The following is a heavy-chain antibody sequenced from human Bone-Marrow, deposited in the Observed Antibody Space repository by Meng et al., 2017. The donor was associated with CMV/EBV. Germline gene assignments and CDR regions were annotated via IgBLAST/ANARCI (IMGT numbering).Heavy chain of an antibody. CDR2: ISYDGSNK. Sequence: GESLKISCAASGFTFSSYAMHWVRQAPGKGLEWVAVISYDGSNKYYADSVKGRFTISRDNSKNTLYLQMNSLRAEDTAVYYCAKGRGYWGQGTRVTGSS. J-gene: IGHJ4*02. CDR1: GFTFSSYA. CDR3: AKGRGY. V-gene: IGHV3-30-3*01.